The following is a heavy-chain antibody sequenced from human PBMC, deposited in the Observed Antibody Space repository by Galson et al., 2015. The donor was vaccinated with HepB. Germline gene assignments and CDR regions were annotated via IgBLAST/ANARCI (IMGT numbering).Heavy chain of an antibody. CDR3: ARDLPQPYRLDDYGDSFDY. V-gene: IGHV1-46*01. Sequence: SVKVSCKASGYTFTSYYMHWVRQAPGQGLEWMGIINPSGGSTSYAQKFQGRVTMTTDTSTSTVYMELSSLRSEDTAVYYCARDLPQPYRLDDYGDSFDYWGQGTLVTVSS. J-gene: IGHJ4*02. D-gene: IGHD4-17*01. CDR2: INPSGGST. CDR1: GYTFTSYY.